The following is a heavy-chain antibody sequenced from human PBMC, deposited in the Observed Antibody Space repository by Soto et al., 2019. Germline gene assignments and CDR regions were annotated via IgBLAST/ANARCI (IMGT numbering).Heavy chain of an antibody. Sequence: QAQVVQSGAEVRKPGSSVKLSCKASEGTFNSYAIAWVRQAPGQGLEWMGGIIPYYNTLNYAQKFQDRVTIPAADSTNTVYMELSSLRSDDTAVYFCASGASRWYPYCFDSWAQGTLVTVSS. CDR1: EGTFNSYA. J-gene: IGHJ4*02. CDR3: ASGASRWYPYCFDS. D-gene: IGHD6-13*01. CDR2: IIPYYNTL. V-gene: IGHV1-69*01.